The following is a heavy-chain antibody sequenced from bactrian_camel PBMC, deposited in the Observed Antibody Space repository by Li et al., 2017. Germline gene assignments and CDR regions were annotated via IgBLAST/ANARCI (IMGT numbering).Heavy chain of an antibody. J-gene: IGHJ4*01. V-gene: IGHV3S6*01. CDR1: GYTYC. D-gene: IGHD1*01. CDR2: IYADGSQT. Sequence: VQLVESGGGSVQAGGSLRLSCAASGYTYCMGWFRQAPGQHLQWLASIYADGSQTDYHWSVKGRFTISRDNAKNTVWLQMNNLQSEDTALYYCAKGLFSTADGLGHTVRGQGTQVTVS.